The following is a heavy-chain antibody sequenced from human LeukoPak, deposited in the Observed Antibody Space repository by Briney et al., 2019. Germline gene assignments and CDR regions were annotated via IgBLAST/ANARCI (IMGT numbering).Heavy chain of an antibody. CDR1: GYTFTSYG. Sequence: ASVKVSCKASGYTFTSYGISWARQAPGQGLEWMGWISAYNGNTNYAQKLQGRVTMTTDTSTSTAYMELRSLRSDDTAVYYCARARSPYGDYDCWGQGTLVTVSS. CDR2: ISAYNGNT. D-gene: IGHD4-17*01. CDR3: ARARSPYGDYDC. J-gene: IGHJ4*02. V-gene: IGHV1-18*01.